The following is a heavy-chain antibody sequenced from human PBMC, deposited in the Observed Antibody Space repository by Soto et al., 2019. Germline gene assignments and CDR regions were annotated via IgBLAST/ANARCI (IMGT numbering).Heavy chain of an antibody. J-gene: IGHJ4*02. CDR2: IYYRGST. V-gene: IGHV4-59*01. D-gene: IGHD3-10*01. CDR1: GGSISSYY. Sequence: SETLSLTCTVSGGSISSYYWSWVRQPPGKGLEWIGYIYYRGSTNYNPSLKSRGTISVDTSNNQFSLKLNSVTAADTAVYYCARENMVGGGFDYWGQGTLVTVSS. CDR3: ARENMVGGGFDY.